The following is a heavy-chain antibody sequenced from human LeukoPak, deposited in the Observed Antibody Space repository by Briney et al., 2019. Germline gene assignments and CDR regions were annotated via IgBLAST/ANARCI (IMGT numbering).Heavy chain of an antibody. V-gene: IGHV1-2*02. D-gene: IGHD4-23*01. Sequence: ASVKVSCKASGYTFTGYYMHWVRQAPGQGLEWMGWINPNSGGTNYAQKFRGRVTMTRDTSISTAYMELSRLRSDDTAVYYCASSDYGGNSEIYWGQGTLVTVSS. CDR3: ASSDYGGNSEIY. CDR2: INPNSGGT. CDR1: GYTFTGYY. J-gene: IGHJ4*02.